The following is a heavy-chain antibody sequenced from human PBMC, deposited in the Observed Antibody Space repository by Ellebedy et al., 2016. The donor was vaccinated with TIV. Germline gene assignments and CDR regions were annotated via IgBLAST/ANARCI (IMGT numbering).Heavy chain of an antibody. V-gene: IGHV1-46*01. D-gene: IGHD3-22*01. CDR1: GYTFPNYY. CDR3: ARDRVYDSSGYALRFDAYDL. CDR2: INPSGGGT. Sequence: AASVKVSCKASGYTFPNYYMHWVRQAHGQGLEWVGVINPSGGGTSYAQKFQGRVTMTRYTSTRTVYMELGRLKSEDTAVYYCARDRVYDSSGYALRFDAYDLWGQGTKVTVFS. J-gene: IGHJ3*01.